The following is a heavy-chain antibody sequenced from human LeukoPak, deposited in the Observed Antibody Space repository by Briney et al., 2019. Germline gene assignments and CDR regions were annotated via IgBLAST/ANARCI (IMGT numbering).Heavy chain of an antibody. Sequence: PGGSLRLSCGTSGFTFTDFGISWVRQGPGKGLEWISSINWSGGRIGYADSVKGRFTVSRDNAKNSLYLQMNSLRAEDMALYYCAKGRHSSSWSPFDYWGQGTLVTVSS. D-gene: IGHD6-13*01. V-gene: IGHV3-20*04. CDR3: AKGRHSSSWSPFDY. CDR1: GFTFTDFG. J-gene: IGHJ4*02. CDR2: INWSGGRI.